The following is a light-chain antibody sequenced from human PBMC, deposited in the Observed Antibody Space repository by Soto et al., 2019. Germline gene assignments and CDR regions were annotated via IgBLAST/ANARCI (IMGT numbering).Light chain of an antibody. CDR2: GAS. V-gene: IGKV3-15*01. CDR3: QQFNNYPIT. J-gene: IGKJ5*01. CDR1: QNIHTD. Sequence: EIVMTQSPATLSVSPGERATLSCRAGQNIHTDLAWYQQKPGQGPRLLIFGASTRAIGIPARFSGSGSGTDFTLTISSLQPEDFATYYCQQFNNYPITFGQGTRLEIK.